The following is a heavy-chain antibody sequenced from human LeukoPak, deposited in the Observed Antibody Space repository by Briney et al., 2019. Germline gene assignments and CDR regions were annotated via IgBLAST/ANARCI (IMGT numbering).Heavy chain of an antibody. J-gene: IGHJ3*02. CDR3: ARGWGGEDDAFDI. D-gene: IGHD3-16*01. CDR2: INPNSGGT. V-gene: IGHV1-2*02. CDR1: GYTFTGYY. Sequence: ASVEVSCKASGYTFTGYYMHWVRQAPGQGLEWMGWINPNSGGTNYAQKFQGRVTMTRDTSISTAYMELSRLRSDDTAVYYCARGWGGEDDAFDIWGQGTMVTVSS.